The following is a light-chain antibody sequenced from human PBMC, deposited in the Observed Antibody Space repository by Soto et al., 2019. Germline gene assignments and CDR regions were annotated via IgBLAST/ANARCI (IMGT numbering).Light chain of an antibody. CDR1: QSLSNNIY. Sequence: IVLTQSPATLSLSPGERATLSCRARQSLSNNIYLAWYQQKPGQAPRLLIYGASSRATGIPDRFSGSGSGTDFTLTISSLEPEDFAVYYCQQYGSSPPITFGQGTRLEIK. CDR3: QQYGSSPPIT. CDR2: GAS. V-gene: IGKV3-20*01. J-gene: IGKJ5*01.